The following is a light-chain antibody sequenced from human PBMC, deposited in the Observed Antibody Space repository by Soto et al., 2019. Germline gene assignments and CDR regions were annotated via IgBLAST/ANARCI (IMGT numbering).Light chain of an antibody. J-gene: IGKJ4*01. V-gene: IGKV3-11*01. Sequence: EIVLTQSPATLSLSPGESATLSCRATRSVSSYLAWYQQKPGQAPRLLIYDASSRPTDIPARFSGSGSGTDFTLTISRLEPEDFAIYYCQQRISWPLTFGGGTKVDIK. CDR1: RSVSSY. CDR2: DAS. CDR3: QQRISWPLT.